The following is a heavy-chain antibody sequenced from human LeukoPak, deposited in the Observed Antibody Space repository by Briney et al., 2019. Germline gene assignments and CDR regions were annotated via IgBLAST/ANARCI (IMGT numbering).Heavy chain of an antibody. CDR1: GGTFSSYA. D-gene: IGHD3-10*01. CDR2: IIPIFGTA. J-gene: IGHJ5*02. CDR3: ARESITMVRGVITRNWFDP. V-gene: IGHV1-69*01. Sequence: GSSVKVSCKASGGTFSSYAISWVRQAPGQGLEWMGGIIPIFGTANYAQKFQGRVTITADESTSTAYMELSSLRSEDTAVYYCARESITMVRGVITRNWFDPWGQGTPVTVSS.